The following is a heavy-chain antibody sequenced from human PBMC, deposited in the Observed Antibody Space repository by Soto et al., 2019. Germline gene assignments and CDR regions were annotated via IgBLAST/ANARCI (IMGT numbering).Heavy chain of an antibody. V-gene: IGHV5-51*01. CDR2: IYPGDSDT. J-gene: IGHJ6*02. Sequence: PGESLKISCKGSGYSFTSYWIGCVRQMPGKGLEWMGIIYPGDSDTRYSPSFQGQVTISADKSISTAYLQWSSLKASDTAMYYCARLGMYSSSSLGYYYGMDVWGQGTTVTVSS. D-gene: IGHD6-6*01. CDR1: GYSFTSYW. CDR3: ARLGMYSSSSLGYYYGMDV.